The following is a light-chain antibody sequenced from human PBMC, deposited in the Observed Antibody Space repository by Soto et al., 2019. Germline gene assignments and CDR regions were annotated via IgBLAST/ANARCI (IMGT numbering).Light chain of an antibody. CDR3: SSYSSDSTVI. V-gene: IGLV2-14*01. J-gene: IGLJ2*01. CDR1: NSDVGSYNS. Sequence: QSALTQPASVSGSPGQSITISCTGTNSDVGSYNSVSWYQQHPGKAPTLMIFEVSSRPSGVSNRFSGSKSGNTASLTISGLQAEDESDYYCSSYSSDSTVIFGGGTKVTVL. CDR2: EVS.